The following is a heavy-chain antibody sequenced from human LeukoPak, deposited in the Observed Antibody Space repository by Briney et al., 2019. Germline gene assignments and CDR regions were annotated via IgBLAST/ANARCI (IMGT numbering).Heavy chain of an antibody. D-gene: IGHD3-9*01. J-gene: IGHJ4*02. V-gene: IGHV3-30*18. CDR2: ISYDGSNK. CDR3: AKPHNYDILTGYYPVYFDY. CDR1: GFTFSSYG. Sequence: GGSLRLSCAASGFTFSSYGMHWVRQAPGKGLEWVAVISYDGSNKYYADSVKGRFTISRDNSKNTLYLQMNSLRAEDTAVYYCAKPHNYDILTGYYPVYFDYWGQGTLVTVSS.